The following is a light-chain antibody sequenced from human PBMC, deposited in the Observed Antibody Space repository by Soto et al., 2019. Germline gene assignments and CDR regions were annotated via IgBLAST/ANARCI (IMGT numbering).Light chain of an antibody. J-gene: IGLJ3*02. Sequence: QSVLTQPPSATGTPGQRVTISCSGSGSNVGTSYVYWYQQLPGTAPKLLIYANNQRPSGVPDRFSGSKSGTSASLAISGLRSEDDADYYCAAWDDSLSGRVFGGGTKLTVL. V-gene: IGLV1-47*01. CDR1: GSNVGTSY. CDR2: ANN. CDR3: AAWDDSLSGRV.